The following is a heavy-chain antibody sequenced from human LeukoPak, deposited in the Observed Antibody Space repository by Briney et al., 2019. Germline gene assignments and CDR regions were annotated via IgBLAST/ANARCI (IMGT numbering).Heavy chain of an antibody. D-gene: IGHD5-18*01. CDR2: IYPNGNT. J-gene: IGHJ4*02. Sequence: GGSLRLSCAASGFAVSSNYMNWVRQAPGKGLEWVSMIYPNGNTFYTDSVKGRFTISRDNSKNTLDLQMSSLRAEDTAVYYCARRGHGYGSPFDYWGQGTLVTVSS. V-gene: IGHV3-66*04. CDR3: ARRGHGYGSPFDY. CDR1: GFAVSSNY.